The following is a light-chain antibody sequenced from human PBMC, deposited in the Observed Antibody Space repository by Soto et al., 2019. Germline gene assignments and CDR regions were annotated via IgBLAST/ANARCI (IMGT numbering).Light chain of an antibody. V-gene: IGKV3-20*01. CDR3: QQYGSSPIT. CDR1: QSVSSSD. Sequence: EIVLTQSPGTLSLSPGERATLSCRASQSVSSSDLAWYQQKPGQAPRLLIYGASSRATGIPYRFSGSGSGTDFTLTISRLEPEDFAVYYWQQYGSSPITFGQGTLLEIK. J-gene: IGKJ5*01. CDR2: GAS.